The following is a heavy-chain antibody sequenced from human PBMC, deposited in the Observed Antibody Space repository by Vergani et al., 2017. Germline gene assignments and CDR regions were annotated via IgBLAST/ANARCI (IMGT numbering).Heavy chain of an antibody. CDR2: ISSSSSYI. CDR3: ARDHVVVRGVIGFGMDV. J-gene: IGHJ6*02. CDR1: GFTFSSYS. V-gene: IGHV3-21*01. Sequence: EVQLVESGGGLVKPGGSLRLSCAASGFTFSSYSMNWVRQAPGKGLEWVSSISSSSSYIYYADSVKGRFTISRDSAKNSLYLQMNSLRAEDTAVYYCARDHVVVRGVIGFGMDVWGQGTTVTVSS. D-gene: IGHD3-10*01.